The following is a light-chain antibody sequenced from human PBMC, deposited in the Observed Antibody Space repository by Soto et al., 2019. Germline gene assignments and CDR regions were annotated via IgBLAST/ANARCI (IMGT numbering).Light chain of an antibody. CDR1: SSDVGGYNY. J-gene: IGLJ2*01. CDR2: DVT. Sequence: ALTQPASVSGSPGQSISISCTGTSSDVGGYNYVSWYQQHPGKAPKLMIYDVTNRPSGISSRFSGSKSANTASLTISGLQAEDEADYYCSSYTRSSTVVFGGGTKLTVL. CDR3: SSYTRSSTVV. V-gene: IGLV2-14*01.